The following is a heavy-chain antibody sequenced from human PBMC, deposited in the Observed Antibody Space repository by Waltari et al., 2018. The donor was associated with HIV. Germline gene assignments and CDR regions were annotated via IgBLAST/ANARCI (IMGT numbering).Heavy chain of an antibody. V-gene: IGHV3-9*01. J-gene: IGHJ6*02. CDR2: IRWNGVKS. D-gene: IGHD3-16*01. CDR3: TRMGGGRGLIHWYYYFGMDV. Sequence: EEKLVESGGALAQPGRTLRLSCAASGFKFGDFGMHWVRQVPGQGLCGCAGIRWNGVKSAYRDCVGGRFIIPRENARKFLYLEMSSRRHEDTAVYYCTRMGGGRGLIHWYYYFGMDVWGQGTTVTVSS. CDR1: GFKFGDFG.